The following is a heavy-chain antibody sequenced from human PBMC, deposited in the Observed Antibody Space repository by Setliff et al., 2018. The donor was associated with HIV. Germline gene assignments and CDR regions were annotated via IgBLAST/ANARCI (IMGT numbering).Heavy chain of an antibody. CDR2: IYNSAST. CDR1: GGSISSSSYY. J-gene: IGHJ4*02. Sequence: SETLSLTCTVSGGSISSSSYYWGWIRQPPGKGLEWIGYIYNSASTSYNPSLKSRVTMSVDTSKNQFSLKLSSVTAADTAVYYCARKGDWGQGTLVTVSS. CDR3: ARKGD. V-gene: IGHV4-61*05.